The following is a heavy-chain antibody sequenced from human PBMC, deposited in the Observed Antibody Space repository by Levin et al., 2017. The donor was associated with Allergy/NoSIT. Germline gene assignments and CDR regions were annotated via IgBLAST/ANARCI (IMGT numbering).Heavy chain of an antibody. CDR1: GGSISSGGYS. J-gene: IGHJ4*02. Sequence: SQTLSLTCAVSGGSISSGGYSWSWIRQPPGKGLEWIGNIYLSGSTNDNPSLKSRVTMSVDRSKNQFSLKLSYVTVADTAVYHCARVAGYRYSYYLDYWGPGTLVTVSS. D-gene: IGHD5-18*01. CDR2: IYLSGST. CDR3: ARVAGYRYSYYLDY. V-gene: IGHV4-30-2*01.